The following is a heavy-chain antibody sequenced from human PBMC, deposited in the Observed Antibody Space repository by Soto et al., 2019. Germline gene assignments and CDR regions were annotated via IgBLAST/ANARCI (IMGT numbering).Heavy chain of an antibody. J-gene: IGHJ4*02. V-gene: IGHV3-7*05. D-gene: IGHD5-12*01. CDR2: IDQDGSAK. CDR1: TFTFSNYL. Sequence: GGSLRLSCAASTFTFSNYLMSWVRQGPGKGLEWVANIDQDGSAKYYVDSVKGRFTISRDNAKNLLYLQMSSLRVEDTAVYYWAREYGGYETPRENDYWGQGTLVTVSS. CDR3: AREYGGYETPRENDY.